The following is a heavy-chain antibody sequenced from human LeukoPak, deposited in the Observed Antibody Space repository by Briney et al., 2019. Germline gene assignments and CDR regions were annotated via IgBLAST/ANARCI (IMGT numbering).Heavy chain of an antibody. Sequence: GGSLRLSCAASGFTFSSYGMHWVRQAPGKGLEWVAVIWYDGSNKYYADSVKGRFTISRDNSKNTLYLQMNSLRAEDTAVYYCVKENTAMVFVYWGQGTLVTVSS. V-gene: IGHV3-33*06. CDR1: GFTFSSYG. CDR2: IWYDGSNK. CDR3: VKENTAMVFVY. J-gene: IGHJ4*02. D-gene: IGHD5-18*01.